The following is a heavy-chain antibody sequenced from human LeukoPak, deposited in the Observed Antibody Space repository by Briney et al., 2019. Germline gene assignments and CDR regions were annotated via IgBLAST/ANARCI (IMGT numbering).Heavy chain of an antibody. Sequence: GGSLRLSCAASGFTFSGYAMSWVRQAPGKGLEWVSAISGSGGSTYYADSVKGRFTISRDNSKNTLYLQMNSLRAEDTAVYYCAKRSAMVYYFDYWGQGTLVTVSS. V-gene: IGHV3-23*01. CDR2: ISGSGGST. J-gene: IGHJ4*02. CDR1: GFTFSGYA. D-gene: IGHD5-18*01. CDR3: AKRSAMVYYFDY.